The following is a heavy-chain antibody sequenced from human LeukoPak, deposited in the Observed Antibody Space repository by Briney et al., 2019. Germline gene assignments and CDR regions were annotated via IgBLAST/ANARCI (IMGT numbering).Heavy chain of an antibody. J-gene: IGHJ6*03. CDR3: ARGGIAAAGWYYYYYYMDV. Sequence: ASVKVSCKASGYTFTGYYMHWVRQAPGQGLEWMGWINPNSGGTNYAQKFQGRVTMTRDTSISTAYMELSRLRSDDTDVYYCARGGIAAAGWYYYYYYMDVWGKGTTVTVSS. D-gene: IGHD6-13*01. V-gene: IGHV1-2*02. CDR2: INPNSGGT. CDR1: GYTFTGYY.